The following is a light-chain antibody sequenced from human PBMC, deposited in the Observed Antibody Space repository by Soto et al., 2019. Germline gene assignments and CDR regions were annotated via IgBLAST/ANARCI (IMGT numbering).Light chain of an antibody. CDR1: QSITNS. Sequence: DIPMTQSPSSLSASVGDRVTITCRASQSITNSLNWYQHKPGKAPTLVVYAASSLQSGVPSRFSGSGSGTDFTLTISSLQPEDFATYFCQQGHSMPFTFGPGNKVDIK. CDR2: AAS. J-gene: IGKJ3*01. V-gene: IGKV1-39*01. CDR3: QQGHSMPFT.